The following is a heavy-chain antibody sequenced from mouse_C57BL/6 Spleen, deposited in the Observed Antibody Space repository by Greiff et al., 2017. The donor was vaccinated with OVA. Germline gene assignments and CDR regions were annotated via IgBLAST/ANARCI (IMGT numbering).Heavy chain of an antibody. CDR3: AKSYDGYYLDFDY. D-gene: IGHD2-3*01. Sequence: VQLQQSGPELVKPGASVKISCKASGYAFSSSWMNWVKQRPGKGLEWIGRIYPGDGDTNYNGKFKGKATLTADKSSSTAYMQLSSLTSEDSAVYFGAKSYDGYYLDFDYWGQGTTLTVAS. CDR1: GYAFSSSW. CDR2: IYPGDGDT. J-gene: IGHJ2*01. V-gene: IGHV1-82*01.